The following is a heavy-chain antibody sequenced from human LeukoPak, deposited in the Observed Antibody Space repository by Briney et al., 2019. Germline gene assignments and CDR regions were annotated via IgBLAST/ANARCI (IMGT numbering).Heavy chain of an antibody. J-gene: IGHJ5*02. CDR3: ARDGATGGWFDP. CDR2: IYYSGST. CDR1: GVSISSYY. D-gene: IGHD1-26*01. V-gene: IGHV4-59*12. Sequence: PSETLSLTCTVSGVSISSYYWSWIRQPPGKGLEWIGYIYYSGSTNRNPSLKSRVTISVDRSKNQLSLKLTSVTAADTAVYYCARDGATGGWFDPWGQGTLVTVSS.